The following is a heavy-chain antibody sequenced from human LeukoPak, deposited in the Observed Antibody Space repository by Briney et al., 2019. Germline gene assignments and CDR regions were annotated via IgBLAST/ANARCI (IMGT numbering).Heavy chain of an antibody. V-gene: IGHV5-51*01. CDR3: ARHPSYASGWPLDY. D-gene: IGHD6-19*01. CDR2: IYLGDSDT. J-gene: IGHJ4*02. CDR1: GYSFTNYW. Sequence: GESLKISCKGSGYSFTNYWIGWVRQMPGKGLEWMGIIYLGDSDTRYSPSFQGQVTISADKSISTAYLQWSSLKASDTAIYYCARHPSYASGWPLDYWGQGTLVTVSS.